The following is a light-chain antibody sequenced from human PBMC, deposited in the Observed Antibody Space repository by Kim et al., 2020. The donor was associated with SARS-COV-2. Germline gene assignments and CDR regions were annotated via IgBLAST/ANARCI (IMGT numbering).Light chain of an antibody. V-gene: IGKV3-15*01. CDR1: QSISNY. J-gene: IGKJ4*01. CDR3: QQYSKWPLT. Sequence: SVSPAEGPTLSCRASQSISNYLVWYQQKPGRAPRLLIYGGSTRTTGIPARFSGSGSGTEFTLTISSLQSEDFAIYYCQQYSKWPLTFGGGTKVDIK. CDR2: GGS.